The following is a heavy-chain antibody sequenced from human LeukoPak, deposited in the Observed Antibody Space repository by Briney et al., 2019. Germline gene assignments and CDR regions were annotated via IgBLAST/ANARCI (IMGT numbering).Heavy chain of an antibody. CDR2: IKSKTDGETR. J-gene: IGHJ4*02. CDR1: GFSFSDHY. V-gene: IGHV3-15*01. CDR3: ATDYGDYLFDS. Sequence: GGSLRLSCAASGFSFSDHYLGWVRQAPGKGLEWVGRIKSKTDGETRDYAAPVKGRFTISRDDSKNTLYLQMNSLKTEDTAMYYCATDYGDYLFDSWGQGTLVTVSS. D-gene: IGHD4-17*01.